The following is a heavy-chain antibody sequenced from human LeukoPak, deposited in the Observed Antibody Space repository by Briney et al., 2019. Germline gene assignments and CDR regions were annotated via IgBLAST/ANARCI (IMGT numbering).Heavy chain of an antibody. CDR1: GFTFSNYW. D-gene: IGHD3-10*01. J-gene: IGHJ6*02. V-gene: IGHV3-74*01. CDR3: ARGGGDGMDV. Sequence: GGSLRLSCAASGFTFSNYWMYWVRQGPGKGLVWVSRINGGGRTTNYADSVKGRFTISRDNAKNTMYLQMNSLRAEDTAVYYCARGGGDGMDVWGQGTTVTVSS. CDR2: INGGGRTT.